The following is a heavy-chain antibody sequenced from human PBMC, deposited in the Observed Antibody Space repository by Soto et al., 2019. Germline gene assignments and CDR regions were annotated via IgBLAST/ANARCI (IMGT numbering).Heavy chain of an antibody. V-gene: IGHV1-2*02. CDR1: GDSFNDYY. D-gene: IGHD5-12*01. CDR3: ARESGGATATLDYYYFYMDV. J-gene: IGHJ6*03. CDR2: INPNGGAT. Sequence: VQLAQSGAEVKKPGASVKVSCKTSGDSFNDYYIHWVRQAPGQGLEWMGWINPNGGATKYAQKLHGRVTVTRHADIRAVYMELSILRSDDTAVYYCARESGGATATLDYYYFYMDVWGKGTTVTVSS.